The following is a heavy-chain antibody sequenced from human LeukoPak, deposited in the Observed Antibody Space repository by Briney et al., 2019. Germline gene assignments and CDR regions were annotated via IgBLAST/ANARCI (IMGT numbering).Heavy chain of an antibody. CDR2: IYHSGST. J-gene: IGHJ4*02. V-gene: IGHV4-38-2*02. CDR1: GYSISSGYY. D-gene: IGHD6-19*01. CDR3: ARSYSSGWYYGGGFDY. Sequence: SETLSLTCTVSGYSISSGYYWGWIRQPPGKGLEWIGSIYHSGSTNYNPSLKSRVTISVDTSKNQFSLKLSSVTAADTAVYYCARSYSSGWYYGGGFDYWGQGTLVTVSS.